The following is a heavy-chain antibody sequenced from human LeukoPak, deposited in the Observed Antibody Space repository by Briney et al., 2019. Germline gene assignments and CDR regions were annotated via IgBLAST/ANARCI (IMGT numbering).Heavy chain of an antibody. J-gene: IGHJ4*02. CDR1: GFTFSSYA. V-gene: IGHV3-23*01. Sequence: GGSLRLSCAASGFTFSSYAMSWVRQAPGEGLEWVSAISGSGGSTYYADSVKGRFTISRDNSKNTLYLKMNSLRAEDTAVYYCAKSMEWLLFLSHFDYWGQGTLVTVSS. CDR2: ISGSGGST. D-gene: IGHD3-3*01. CDR3: AKSMEWLLFLSHFDY.